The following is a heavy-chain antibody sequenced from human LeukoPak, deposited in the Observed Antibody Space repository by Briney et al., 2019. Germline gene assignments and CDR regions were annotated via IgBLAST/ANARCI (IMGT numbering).Heavy chain of an antibody. D-gene: IGHD6-13*01. CDR1: GYTFTSYN. V-gene: IGHV1-8*03. CDR3: ARALEETIVAAGC. CDR2: INPNNGNT. Sequence: ASVKVSCKASGYTFTSYNINWVRQATGQGLEWMGWINPNNGNTGYAQKFQGRVTLTRDTSTSTAYMELSGLTSEDTAVYYCARALEETIVAAGCWGQGALVTVSS. J-gene: IGHJ4*02.